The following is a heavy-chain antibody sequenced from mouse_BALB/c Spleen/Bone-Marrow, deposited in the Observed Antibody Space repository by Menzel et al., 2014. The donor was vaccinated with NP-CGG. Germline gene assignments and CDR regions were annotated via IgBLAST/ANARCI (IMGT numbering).Heavy chain of an antibody. CDR1: GFAFSSYD. J-gene: IGHJ4*01. V-gene: IGHV5-12-1*01. D-gene: IGHD2-3*01. CDR3: ARHEDGYYDAMDY. Sequence: EVKLVESGGGLVKPGGSLKFSCAASGFAFSSYDMSWVRQTPEKRLEWVAYISSGGGSTYYPDTVKGRFTISRDNAKNTLYLQMSSLKSEDTAMYYCARHEDGYYDAMDYWGQGTSVTVSS. CDR2: ISSGGGST.